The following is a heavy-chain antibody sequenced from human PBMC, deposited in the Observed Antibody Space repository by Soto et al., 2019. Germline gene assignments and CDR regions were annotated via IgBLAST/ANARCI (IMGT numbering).Heavy chain of an antibody. D-gene: IGHD3-22*01. CDR1: GYTFTGYY. Sequence: EASVKVSCKASGYTFTGYYMHWVRQAPGQGLEWMGWINPNSGGTNYAQKFQGWVTMTRDTSISTAYMELSRLRSDDTAVYYCAREGGPIGYYYYGMDVWGQGTTVTVSS. V-gene: IGHV1-2*04. CDR2: INPNSGGT. J-gene: IGHJ6*02. CDR3: AREGGPIGYYYYGMDV.